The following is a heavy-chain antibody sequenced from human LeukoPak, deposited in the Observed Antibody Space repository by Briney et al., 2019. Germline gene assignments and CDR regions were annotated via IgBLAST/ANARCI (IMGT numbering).Heavy chain of an antibody. J-gene: IGHJ6*03. CDR2: INGRGGST. D-gene: IGHD4-23*01. Sequence: GGSLRLSCAASGFTFSNYAMSWVRQAPGKGLEWVSSINGRGGSTYYADSVKGRFTISRDNSKNTLYLQMNSLRAEDTAVYYCAKQLRYYYYYMDVWGKGTTVTVSS. CDR3: AKQLRYYYYYMDV. CDR1: GFTFSNYA. V-gene: IGHV3-23*01.